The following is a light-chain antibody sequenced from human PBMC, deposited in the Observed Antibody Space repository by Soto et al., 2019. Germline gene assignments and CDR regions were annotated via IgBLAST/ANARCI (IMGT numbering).Light chain of an antibody. J-gene: IGLJ3*02. Sequence: QSVVTQSPSASASLGASVKLTCTLNSGHSGYAIAWHQQQPEKGPRFLMKVNNDGSHNKGDGIPDRFSGSSSGPERYLTISSLQSKDEADYYCQTWGTGSWVFGGGTKLTVL. CDR3: QTWGTGSWV. CDR2: VNNDGSH. CDR1: SGHSGYA. V-gene: IGLV4-69*01.